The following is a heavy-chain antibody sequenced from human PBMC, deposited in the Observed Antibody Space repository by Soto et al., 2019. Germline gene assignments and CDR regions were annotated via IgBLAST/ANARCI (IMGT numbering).Heavy chain of an antibody. CDR2: IDHSGYT. J-gene: IGHJ5*02. V-gene: IGHV4-34*01. D-gene: IGHD3-3*01. CDR3: ARVREWFDP. Sequence: PSETLSLTCAVYGGSFSGYYWNWIRQPPGKGLEWIGEIDHSGYTNYNPSLKSRVTISVETSKNQFSLRLTSVTAADTAVYYCARVREWFDPWGQGTLVPVSS. CDR1: GGSFSGYY.